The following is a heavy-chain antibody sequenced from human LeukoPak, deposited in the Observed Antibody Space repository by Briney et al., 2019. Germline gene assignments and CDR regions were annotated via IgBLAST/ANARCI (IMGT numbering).Heavy chain of an antibody. D-gene: IGHD6-13*01. CDR2: ISGSGGST. V-gene: IGHV3-23*01. CDR1: GFSFSIHG. CDR3: AKDTHSSSWYYFDY. J-gene: IGHJ4*02. Sequence: GGSLTLSCAASGFSFSIHGMGWVRRAPGKGLEWVSAISGSGGSTYYADSVKGRFTISRDNSKNTLYLQMNSLRAEDTAVYFCAKDTHSSSWYYFDYWGQGTLVTVSS.